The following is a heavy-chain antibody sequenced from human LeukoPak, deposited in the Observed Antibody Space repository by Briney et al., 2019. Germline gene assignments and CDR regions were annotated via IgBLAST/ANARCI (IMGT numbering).Heavy chain of an antibody. V-gene: IGHV1-46*01. D-gene: IGHD2/OR15-2a*01. J-gene: IGHJ4*02. CDR3: ARGQNKCLGH. CDR1: GYTVTNYF. CDR2: INPSGGGT. Sequence: ASVKVSCKASGYTVTNYFMQWVRQAPGQGLEWMGVINPSGGGTTYAQRFQGRVTMTRDPSTSTVHMKLSSLRSEDTAVYYCARGQNKCLGHWGQGILVTVSS.